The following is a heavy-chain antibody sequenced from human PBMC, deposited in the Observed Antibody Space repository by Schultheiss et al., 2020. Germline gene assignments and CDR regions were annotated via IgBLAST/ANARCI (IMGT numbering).Heavy chain of an antibody. CDR3: ARSWYRVPLDY. CDR1: GFTFSSYA. D-gene: IGHD6-13*01. V-gene: IGHV3-23*01. J-gene: IGHJ4*02. CDR2: ISGSGGST. Sequence: GESLKISCAASGFTFSSYAMSWVRQAPGKGLEWVSAISGSGGSTYYADSVKGRFTISRDNSKNTLYLQMNSLRAEDTAVYYCARSWYRVPLDYWGQGTLVTVSS.